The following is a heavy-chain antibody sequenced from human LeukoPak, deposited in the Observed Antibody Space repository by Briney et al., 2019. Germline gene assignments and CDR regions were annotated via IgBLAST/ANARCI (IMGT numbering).Heavy chain of an antibody. CDR3: ARDRCSGGSCYWPMDD. CDR2: IWYDGCKK. D-gene: IGHD2-15*01. Sequence: GRSLRLSCAASGFTFSSYCIHWVRQAPGNGQEWVAVIWYDGCKKYYADSVKGRFTISRDNSKNPLYLQMSSLRAEETVVYYCARDRCSGGSCYWPMDDWSQGSLVTVSS. CDR1: GFTFSSYC. V-gene: IGHV3-33*01. J-gene: IGHJ4*02.